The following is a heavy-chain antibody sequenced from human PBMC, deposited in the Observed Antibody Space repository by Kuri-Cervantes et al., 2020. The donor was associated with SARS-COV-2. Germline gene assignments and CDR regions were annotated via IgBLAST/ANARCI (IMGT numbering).Heavy chain of an antibody. CDR2: IYPGDSDT. D-gene: IGHD6-19*01. CDR1: GYSFTSYW. CDR3: ARLSSAVAGNSQVDY. J-gene: IGHJ4*02. Sequence: GESLKISCKGSGYSFTSYWIGWVRQMPGKGLEWMGIIYPGDSDTRYSPSFQGQVTISADKSISTAYLQWSSLKASDTAMYYCARLSSAVAGNSQVDYWGQATLVTVSS. V-gene: IGHV5-51*01.